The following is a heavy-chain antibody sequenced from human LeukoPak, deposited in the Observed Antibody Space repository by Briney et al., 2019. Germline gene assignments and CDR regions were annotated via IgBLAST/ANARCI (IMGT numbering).Heavy chain of an antibody. CDR3: ARDWGVSARPGYMNV. J-gene: IGHJ6*03. D-gene: IGHD6-6*01. V-gene: IGHV4-59*01. CDR2: IYYSGST. Sequence: PSETLSLTCTVSGGSISNYYWSWIRQPPGKGLEWIGYIYYSGSTKYNPSLKSRVTISVDTSKNQFSLRLSSVTAADTAVYYCARDWGVSARPGYMNVWGKGTTVTVSS. CDR1: GGSISNYY.